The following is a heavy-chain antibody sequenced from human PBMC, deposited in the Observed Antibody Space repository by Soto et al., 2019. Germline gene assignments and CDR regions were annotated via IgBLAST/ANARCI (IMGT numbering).Heavy chain of an antibody. V-gene: IGHV3-23*01. Sequence: EVQLLESGGGLVQPGGSLRLSCAASGFTFSSYAMSWVRQAPGKGLEWVSASSGSGGSTYYADSVKGRFTISRDNSKNTLYLQMNSLRAEDRAVDYCAKETRRFVSSNWFDPWGQGTLVTVSS. D-gene: IGHD1-1*01. CDR1: GFTFSSYA. CDR2: SSGSGGST. J-gene: IGHJ5*02. CDR3: AKETRRFVSSNWFDP.